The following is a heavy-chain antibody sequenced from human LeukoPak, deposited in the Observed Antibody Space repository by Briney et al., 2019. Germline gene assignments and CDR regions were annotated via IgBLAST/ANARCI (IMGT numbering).Heavy chain of an antibody. Sequence: PGGSLRLSCAASGFTFSSYAMHWVRQAPGKGLEWVAVISYDGSNKYYADSVKGRFTISRDNSKNTLYLQMNSLRAEDTAVYYFARAGKTDAFDIWGQGTMVTVSS. J-gene: IGHJ3*02. CDR3: ARAGKTDAFDI. CDR1: GFTFSSYA. D-gene: IGHD6-19*01. CDR2: ISYDGSNK. V-gene: IGHV3-30*04.